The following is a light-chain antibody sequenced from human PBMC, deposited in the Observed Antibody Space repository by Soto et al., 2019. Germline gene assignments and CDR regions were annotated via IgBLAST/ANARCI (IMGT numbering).Light chain of an antibody. CDR1: QSISSW. J-gene: IGKJ1*01. CDR3: QHYNSYSEA. Sequence: DIQMTQTPSTLSASVGDRVTITCRVSQSISSWLAWYQQKPGKAPKLLIYKASTLKSGVPSRFSGSGSGTEFTLTISSLQPDDFATYYCQHYNSYSEAFGQGTKVDIK. V-gene: IGKV1-5*03. CDR2: KAS.